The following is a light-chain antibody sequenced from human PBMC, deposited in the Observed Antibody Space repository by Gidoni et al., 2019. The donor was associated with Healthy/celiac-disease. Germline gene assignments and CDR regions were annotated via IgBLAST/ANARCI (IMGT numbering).Light chain of an antibody. CDR3: QQYNNWPPRLN. Sequence: EIVMTQSPATLSVSPGERATLSCRASQSVSSYLAWFQQKPGQAPRLLIYGASTRATGIPARFSGSGSGTDFTLTISSLQSEDFAVYYCQQYNNWPPRLNVXGGTKVEIK. J-gene: IGKJ4*01. CDR2: GAS. CDR1: QSVSSY. V-gene: IGKV3-15*01.